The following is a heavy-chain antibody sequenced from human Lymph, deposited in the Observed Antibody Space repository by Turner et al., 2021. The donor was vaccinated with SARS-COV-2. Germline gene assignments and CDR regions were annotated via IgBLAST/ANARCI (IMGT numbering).Heavy chain of an antibody. Sequence: QVQLQEPGPGLVKPSETLSLTCTVSGGSISRYYWSWIRQPPGKGLEWIGYIYYRGSTNYNPSLKSRVTISVDTSKNQFSLKLTSLTAADTAGYYCARGFDYWGQGTLVTVSP. V-gene: IGHV4-59*01. CDR3: ARGFDY. J-gene: IGHJ4*02. CDR2: IYYRGST. CDR1: GGSISRYY.